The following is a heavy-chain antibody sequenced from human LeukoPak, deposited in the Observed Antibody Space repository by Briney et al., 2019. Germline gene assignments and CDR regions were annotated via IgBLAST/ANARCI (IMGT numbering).Heavy chain of an antibody. D-gene: IGHD3-10*01. CDR2: IKSKTDGGTK. Sequence: GGSLRLSCAASGFTFSNAWMSWVRQAPGKGLEWVGRIKSKTDGGTKGYAAPVKGRFTISRDDSKNTLYLQMNSLKAEDTAVYYCTTTGGYYGSGGLDAFDIWGQGTMVTVSS. V-gene: IGHV3-15*01. CDR1: GFTFSNAW. J-gene: IGHJ3*02. CDR3: TTTGGYYGSGGLDAFDI.